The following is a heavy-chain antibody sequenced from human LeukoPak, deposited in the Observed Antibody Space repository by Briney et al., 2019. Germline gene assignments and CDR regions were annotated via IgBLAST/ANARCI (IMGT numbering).Heavy chain of an antibody. J-gene: IGHJ6*03. CDR2: IYSGGST. V-gene: IGHV3-53*01. CDR1: GFSVSSNY. Sequence: GGSLILSCAASGFSVSSNYMSWVRQAPGKGLEWVSVIYSGGSTYYADSVKGRFTIARDNSKNTLYLGMNSLRAEDTAVYYCARGLVVAARGRIYYYYYYMDVWGKGTTVTVSS. CDR3: ARGLVVAARGRIYYYYYYMDV. D-gene: IGHD2-15*01.